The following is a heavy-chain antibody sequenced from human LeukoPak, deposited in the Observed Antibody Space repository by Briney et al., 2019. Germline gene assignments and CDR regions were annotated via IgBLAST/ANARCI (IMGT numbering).Heavy chain of an antibody. D-gene: IGHD3-10*01. V-gene: IGHV3-66*01. CDR2: IYSGGST. CDR1: GFTVSSNY. Sequence: GGSLRLSCAASGFTVSSNYMSWVRQAPGKGLEWVSVIYSGGSTYYADSVKGRFTISRDNSKNTLYLQMNSLRAEDTAVYYCARGRYYYGSGSYPYWFDPWGQGTLVTVSS. J-gene: IGHJ5*02. CDR3: ARGRYYYGSGSYPYWFDP.